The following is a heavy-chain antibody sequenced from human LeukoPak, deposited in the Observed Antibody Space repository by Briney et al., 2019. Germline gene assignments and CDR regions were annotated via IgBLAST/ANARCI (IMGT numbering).Heavy chain of an antibody. Sequence: SETLSLTCTVSGGSISSYYWSWIRQPPGKGLEWIGYIYYSGSTNYNPSLKSRVTISVDTSKNQFSLKLSSVTAADTAVYYCAREGYYDTSASGAFDIWGQGTMVTVSS. V-gene: IGHV4-59*12. CDR2: IYYSGST. CDR3: AREGYYDTSASGAFDI. D-gene: IGHD3-22*01. CDR1: GGSISSYY. J-gene: IGHJ3*02.